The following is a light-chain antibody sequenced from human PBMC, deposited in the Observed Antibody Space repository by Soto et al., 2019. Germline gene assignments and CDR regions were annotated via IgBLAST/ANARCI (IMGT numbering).Light chain of an antibody. CDR2: AAS. J-gene: IGKJ1*01. CDR1: QVITND. CDR3: LQLNTYPWT. Sequence: IQMTQSPSSLSASVGDRLSITCRASQVITNDLGWYQQKPVKAPKRLIYAASTLQSGVPSRFSGSGSGTEFTLTISSLQPEDVATYYCLQLNTYPWTFGQGTNVDI. V-gene: IGKV1-17*01.